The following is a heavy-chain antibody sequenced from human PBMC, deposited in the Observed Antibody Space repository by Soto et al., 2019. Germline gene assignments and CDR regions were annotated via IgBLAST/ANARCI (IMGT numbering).Heavy chain of an antibody. V-gene: IGHV3-33*01. CDR1: GFTFSGFG. J-gene: IGHJ4*02. CDR3: ARDAYYGSGSYAY. Sequence: VGSLRLSCAASGFTFSGFGMHWVRQAPGKGLEWVAVMWYDGSNKYYGDSVEGRFTISRDDSKNTLYLQMNSLRVEDTAVYYCARDAYYGSGSYAYWGQGTLVTISS. CDR2: MWYDGSNK. D-gene: IGHD3-10*01.